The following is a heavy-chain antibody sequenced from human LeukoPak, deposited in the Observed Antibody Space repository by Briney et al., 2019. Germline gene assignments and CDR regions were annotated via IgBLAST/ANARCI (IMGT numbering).Heavy chain of an antibody. J-gene: IGHJ6*02. CDR1: GFTVSSNY. CDR2: IYSGGST. Sequence: PGGSLRLSCAASGFTVSSNYMSWVRQAPGKGLEWVSVIYSGGSTYYADSVKGRFTISRDNSKNTLYLQMNSLRAEDTAVYYCARDAIDYYDSPYGMDVWGQGTTVTVSS. D-gene: IGHD3-22*01. V-gene: IGHV3-66*01. CDR3: ARDAIDYYDSPYGMDV.